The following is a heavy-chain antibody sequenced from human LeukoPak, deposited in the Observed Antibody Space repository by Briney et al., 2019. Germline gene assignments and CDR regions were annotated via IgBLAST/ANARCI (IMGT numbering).Heavy chain of an antibody. CDR2: INHSGST. Sequence: PETLSLTCAVYGGSFSGYYWSWIRQPPGKGLEWIGEINHSGSTNYNPSLKSRVTISVDTSKNQFSLKLSSVTAADAAVYYCARSSLGSSTSFRWFDPWGQGTLVTVSS. CDR3: ARSSLGSSTSFRWFDP. CDR1: GGSFSGYY. V-gene: IGHV4-34*01. J-gene: IGHJ5*02. D-gene: IGHD2-2*01.